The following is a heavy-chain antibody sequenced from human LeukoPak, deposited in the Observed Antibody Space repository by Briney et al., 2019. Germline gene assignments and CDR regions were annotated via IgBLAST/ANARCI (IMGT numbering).Heavy chain of an antibody. Sequence: GGSLTLSCEASGFIFSDYGIHWVGLPPGRGVAGVAVIWYDGSHEYYAAPAKGRFTISRDNTRNTAYLNMNRLGAEATAVYYSAKDATEYGNALFDFWCKGTVVNVSS. D-gene: IGHD4-17*01. CDR3: AKDATEYGNALFDF. CDR1: GFIFSDYG. CDR2: IWYDGSHE. J-gene: IGHJ4*02. V-gene: IGHV3-33*06.